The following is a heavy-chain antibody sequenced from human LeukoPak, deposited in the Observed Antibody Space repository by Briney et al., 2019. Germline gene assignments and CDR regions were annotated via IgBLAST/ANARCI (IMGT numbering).Heavy chain of an antibody. CDR3: ARDSVGWFDP. J-gene: IGHJ5*02. Sequence: SETLSLTCTVSGGAITSDYWNWVRQPPGKGLEWIGYISYSGSTNYNPSLKSRVTISIDTAKNHFSLKMTSVTAADTAIYYCARDSVGWFDPWGQGTLVTVSS. CDR2: ISYSGST. CDR1: GGAITSDY. V-gene: IGHV4-59*01. D-gene: IGHD4-23*01.